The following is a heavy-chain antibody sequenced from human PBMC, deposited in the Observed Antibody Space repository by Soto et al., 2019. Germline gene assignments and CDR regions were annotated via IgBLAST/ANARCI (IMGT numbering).Heavy chain of an antibody. J-gene: IGHJ4*02. Sequence: QVQLVQSGAEVKKPGASVKVSCKASGYTFTSYAMHWVRQAPGQRLEWMGWINAGNGNTKYSQKFQGRVTITRDTAASTAYMELSSLRSEDTAVYSCARSIVVVTAADYWGQGTLGTVSS. CDR1: GYTFTSYA. CDR2: INAGNGNT. V-gene: IGHV1-3*01. CDR3: ARSIVVVTAADY. D-gene: IGHD2-21*02.